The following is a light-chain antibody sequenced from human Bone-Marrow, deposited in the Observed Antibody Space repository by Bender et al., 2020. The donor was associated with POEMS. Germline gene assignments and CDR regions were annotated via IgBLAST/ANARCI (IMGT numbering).Light chain of an antibody. Sequence: QSVLTQPPSASGTPGQRVTISCSGSRSNTGSGYDINWYQHLPGTAPKLLIYGYNNRPSGVSNRFSGSKSGSTASLTISGLQAEDEADYYCSSYTTISTWVFGGGTKLTVL. CDR3: SSYTTISTWV. CDR2: GYN. V-gene: IGLV1-40*01. CDR1: RSNTGSGYD. J-gene: IGLJ3*02.